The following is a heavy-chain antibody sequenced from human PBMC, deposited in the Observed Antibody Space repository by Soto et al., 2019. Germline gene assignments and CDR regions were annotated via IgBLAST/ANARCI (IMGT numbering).Heavy chain of an antibody. CDR2: IGTAGDT. D-gene: IGHD2-15*01. J-gene: IGHJ4*02. V-gene: IGHV3-13*01. CDR1: GFTFSSYD. CDR3: AKEWVAEGGLDY. Sequence: PGGSLRLSCAASGFTFSSYDMHWVRQATGKGLEWVSAIGTAGDTYYPGSVKGRFTISRENAKNSLYLQMNSLRAEDTAVYYCAKEWVAEGGLDYWGQGTLVTVSS.